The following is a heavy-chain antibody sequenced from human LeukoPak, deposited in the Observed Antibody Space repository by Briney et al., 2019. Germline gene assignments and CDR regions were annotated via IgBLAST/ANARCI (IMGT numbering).Heavy chain of an antibody. CDR1: GFTFSSYE. D-gene: IGHD2-2*01. CDR2: ISSSGSTI. Sequence: GGSLRLSCTASGFTFSSYEMNRVRQAPGKGLEWVSYISSSGSTIYYADSVKGRFTISRDNAKNSLYLQMNSLRAEDTAVYYCARVVVVPAATYYYYYGMDVWGQGTTVTVSS. V-gene: IGHV3-48*03. J-gene: IGHJ6*02. CDR3: ARVVVVPAATYYYYYGMDV.